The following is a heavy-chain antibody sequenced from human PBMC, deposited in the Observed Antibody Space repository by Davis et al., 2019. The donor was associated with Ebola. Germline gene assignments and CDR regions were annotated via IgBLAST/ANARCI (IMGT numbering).Heavy chain of an antibody. D-gene: IGHD2-8*01. CDR2: ISSSSSYI. Sequence: GGSLRLSCAASGFTFSSYSMNWVRQAPGKGLEWVSSISSSSSYIYYADSVKGRFTISRDNSKNRLYLQMNSLRAEDTAVYYCAKDRGMLWGQGTLVTVSS. CDR1: GFTFSSYS. CDR3: AKDRGML. J-gene: IGHJ4*02. V-gene: IGHV3-21*01.